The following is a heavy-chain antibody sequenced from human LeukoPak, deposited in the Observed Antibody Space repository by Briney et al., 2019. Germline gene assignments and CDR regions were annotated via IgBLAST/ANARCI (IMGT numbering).Heavy chain of an antibody. CDR1: GGSISSSNW. V-gene: IGHV4-4*02. D-gene: IGHD6-13*01. CDR2: IYHSGST. Sequence: SETLSLTCAVSGGSISSSNWWSWVRQPPGKGLEWIGEIYHSGSTNYNPSLKSRVTISVDKSKNQFSLKLSSVTAADTAVYYCARGDAAAGTGYFDCWGQGTLVTVSS. CDR3: ARGDAAAGTGYFDC. J-gene: IGHJ4*02.